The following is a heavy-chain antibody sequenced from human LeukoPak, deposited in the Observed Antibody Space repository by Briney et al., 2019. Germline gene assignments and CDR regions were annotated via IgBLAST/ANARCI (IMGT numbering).Heavy chain of an antibody. CDR2: ISAYNGNT. J-gene: IGHJ4*02. D-gene: IGHD3-22*01. V-gene: IGHV1-18*01. CDR1: GYTFTSYG. Sequence: GASVKVSCKSSGYTFTSYGISWVRQGPGQGLEWMGWISAYNGNTNYAQKLQGRVTMTTDTSTSTAYMALRSLRSDDPAVYYCAREHDSSGYYSVFDYWGQGALVTVSP. CDR3: AREHDSSGYYSVFDY.